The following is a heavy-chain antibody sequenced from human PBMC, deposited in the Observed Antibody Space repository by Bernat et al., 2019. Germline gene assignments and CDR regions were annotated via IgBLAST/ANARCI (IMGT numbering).Heavy chain of an antibody. CDR2: ISYDGSNK. CDR1: GFTFSSYG. J-gene: IGHJ3*02. D-gene: IGHD3-3*01. Sequence: QVQLVESGGGVVQPGRSLRLSCAASGFTFSSYGMHWVRQAPGKGLEWVAVISYDGSNKYYADSVKGRFTISRDNSKNTLYLQMNSLRAEDTAVYYCARGVLGVDEDAFDIWGQGTMVTVSS. V-gene: IGHV3-30*03. CDR3: ARGVLGVDEDAFDI.